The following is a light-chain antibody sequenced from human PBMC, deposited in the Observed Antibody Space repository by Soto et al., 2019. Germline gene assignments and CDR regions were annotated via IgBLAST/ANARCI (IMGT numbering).Light chain of an antibody. CDR2: KVS. CDR3: MQLTHVPYT. Sequence: DVVLSQTLLSSPVTLGQPASISCRSSQNLAFSNGDTYLSWLHQRPGQPPRLLIYKVSNRFSGVPDRFSGSGAGTDFTLKISRVEAEDVGVYYCMQLTHVPYTFGQGTKLEIQ. J-gene: IGKJ2*01. V-gene: IGKV2-24*01. CDR1: QNLAFSNGDTY.